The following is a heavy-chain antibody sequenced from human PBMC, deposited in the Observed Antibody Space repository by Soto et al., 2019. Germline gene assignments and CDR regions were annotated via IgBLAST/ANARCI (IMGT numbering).Heavy chain of an antibody. V-gene: IGHV4-34*01. CDR1: VGSFSGYY. Sequence: PSETLSLTCAFYVGSFSGYYWSCIRHPPGKWLEWIGEINHSGSTNYNPSLKSRVTISVDTSKNQFSLKLSSVTAADTAVYYCARGREGERPPDGYFDYRGQGTRVTVYS. J-gene: IGHJ4*02. CDR3: ARGREGERPPDGYFDY. CDR2: INHSGST. D-gene: IGHD1-1*01.